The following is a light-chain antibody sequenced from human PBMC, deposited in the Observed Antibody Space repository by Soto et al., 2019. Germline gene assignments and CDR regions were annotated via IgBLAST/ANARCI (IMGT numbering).Light chain of an antibody. V-gene: IGKV3-15*01. Sequence: ETQMTQSPVTLSVSPGERVTLSCRASQSVSSDLAWYQKKPGQPPRLLIYGAATRATGIPARFSGSGSGTEFTLTINSLQSEDFALYYCQQYKIWPLTFGGGTRGQIK. CDR1: QSVSSD. J-gene: IGKJ4*01. CDR2: GAA. CDR3: QQYKIWPLT.